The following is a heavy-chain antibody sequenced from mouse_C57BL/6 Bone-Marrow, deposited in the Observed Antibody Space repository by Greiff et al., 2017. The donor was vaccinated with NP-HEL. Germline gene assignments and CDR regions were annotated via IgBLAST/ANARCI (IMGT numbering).Heavy chain of an antibody. J-gene: IGHJ1*03. CDR3: ARLYYYGSSYGYFDV. V-gene: IGHV5-12*01. CDR2: ISNGGGST. Sequence: EVMLVESGGGLVQPGGSLKLSCAASGFTFSDYYMYWVRQTPEKRLEWVAYISNGGGSTYYPDTVKGRFTISRDNAKNTLYLQMSRLKSEDTAMYYCARLYYYGSSYGYFDVWGTGTTVTVSS. CDR1: GFTFSDYY. D-gene: IGHD1-1*01.